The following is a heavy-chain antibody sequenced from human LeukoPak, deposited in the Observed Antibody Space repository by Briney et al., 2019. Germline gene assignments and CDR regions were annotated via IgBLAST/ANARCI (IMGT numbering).Heavy chain of an antibody. CDR2: IKQDGSEK. CDR3: ARTAYSGYGGALAY. CDR1: GFTFSSYW. J-gene: IGHJ4*02. V-gene: IGHV3-7*01. Sequence: GGSLRLSCAASGFTFSSYWMSWVRQAPGKGLEWVANIKQDGSEKYYVDSVKGRFTISRDNSKNTLYLQMNSLRAEDTAVYYCARTAYSGYGGALAYWGQGTLVTVSS. D-gene: IGHD5-12*01.